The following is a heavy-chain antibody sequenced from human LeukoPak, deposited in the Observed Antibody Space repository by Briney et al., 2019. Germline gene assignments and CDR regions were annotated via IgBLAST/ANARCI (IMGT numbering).Heavy chain of an antibody. D-gene: IGHD6-19*01. CDR3: ARDKQWLALDY. Sequence: PGGSLRLSCAASGFTFSDYDMSWIRQAPGKGLEWVSDISSSGSTIYYADSVKGRFTISRDNTKNSLYLQMNSLRAEDTAVYYCARDKQWLALDYWGQGTLVTVSS. CDR2: ISSSGSTI. CDR1: GFTFSDYD. J-gene: IGHJ4*02. V-gene: IGHV3-11*01.